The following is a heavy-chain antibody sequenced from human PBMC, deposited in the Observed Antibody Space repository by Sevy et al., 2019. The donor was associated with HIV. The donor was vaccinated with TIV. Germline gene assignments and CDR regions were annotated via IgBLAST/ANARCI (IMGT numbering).Heavy chain of an antibody. CDR3: AKEGSEHSYADY. J-gene: IGHJ4*02. CDR2: IGGSADYT. Sequence: GGSLRLSCVTSGFTFSSYAMSWVRQTPGKGLEWVSAIGGSADYTYYADSVKGRFTISRDNSKTTLYLQMNGLRAEDTAVYYCAKEGSEHSYADYWCQGTLVTVSS. CDR1: GFTFSSYA. D-gene: IGHD3-16*01. V-gene: IGHV3-23*01.